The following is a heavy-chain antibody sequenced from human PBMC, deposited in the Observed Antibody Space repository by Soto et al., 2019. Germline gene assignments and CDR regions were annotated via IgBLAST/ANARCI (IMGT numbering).Heavy chain of an antibody. V-gene: IGHV3-30*03. CDR2: ISFDGHDK. D-gene: IGHD1-1*01. J-gene: IGHJ4*02. Sequence: QVHLEESGGGVVQPGRSLRLSCAVSGFSINYNALHWVRQAPGKGLEWLAVISFDGHDKFYADSVKGRFTVSRDNSKNTLHLQMSSLRPEDTAVYYCAMTEVAAGTLDYWGQGTLVTVS. CDR3: AMTEVAAGTLDY. CDR1: GFSINYNA.